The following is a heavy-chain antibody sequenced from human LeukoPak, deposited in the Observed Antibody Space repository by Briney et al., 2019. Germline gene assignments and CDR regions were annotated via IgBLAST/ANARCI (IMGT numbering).Heavy chain of an antibody. Sequence: LGVSLRLSCAASGFTFSCYSMNWVRQAPGKGLEWVSSISSSSSYIYYADSVKGRFTISRDNAKNSLYLQMNSLRAEDTAVYYCARVTHYDSSGYGGRAFDIWGQGTMVTVSS. J-gene: IGHJ3*02. D-gene: IGHD3-22*01. CDR2: ISSSSSYI. V-gene: IGHV3-21*01. CDR1: GFTFSCYS. CDR3: ARVTHYDSSGYGGRAFDI.